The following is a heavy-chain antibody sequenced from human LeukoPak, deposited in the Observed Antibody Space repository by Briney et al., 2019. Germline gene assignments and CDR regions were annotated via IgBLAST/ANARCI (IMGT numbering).Heavy chain of an antibody. V-gene: IGHV6-1*01. CDR3: ARAPYSSSWPNWFDP. Sequence: SQTLSLTFAISGDSVSSNSAAWNWIRQSPSRGLEWLGRTYYRSKWYNDYAVSVKSRITINPGTSKNQFSLQLNSVTPEDTAVYYCARAPYSSSWPNWFDPWGQGTLVTVSS. CDR2: TYYRSKWYN. CDR1: GDSVSSNSAA. J-gene: IGHJ5*02. D-gene: IGHD6-13*01.